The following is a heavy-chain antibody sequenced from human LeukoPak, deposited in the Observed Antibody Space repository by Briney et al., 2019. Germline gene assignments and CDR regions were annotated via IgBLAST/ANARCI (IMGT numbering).Heavy chain of an antibody. CDR3: AKDRVLSREPGAFDV. D-gene: IGHD1-14*01. J-gene: IGHJ3*01. CDR2: IRYDGGNK. Sequence: GGSLRLACAASGSTFSSYGMDWVSQLPDKGLGWVAFIRYDGGNKYYADSVKGRFTISRDNSKNTLDLQMNSLRAEDMAVYYCAKDRVLSREPGAFDVWGQGTMVTVSS. CDR1: GSTFSSYG. V-gene: IGHV3-30*02.